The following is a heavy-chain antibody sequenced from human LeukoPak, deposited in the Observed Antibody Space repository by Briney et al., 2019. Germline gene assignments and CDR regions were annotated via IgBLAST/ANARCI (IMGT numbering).Heavy chain of an antibody. D-gene: IGHD1-26*01. Sequence: KPSETLSLTCTVSGGSISSSSYYWGWIRQPPGKGLEWIGSIYYSGNTYYNPSLKSRVTISVDTSKNQFSLKLSSVTAADTAVYYCARQGSGNYLSPVNYWGQGTLVTVSS. V-gene: IGHV4-39*01. CDR2: IYYSGNT. CDR3: ARQGSGNYLSPVNY. CDR1: GGSISSSSYY. J-gene: IGHJ4*02.